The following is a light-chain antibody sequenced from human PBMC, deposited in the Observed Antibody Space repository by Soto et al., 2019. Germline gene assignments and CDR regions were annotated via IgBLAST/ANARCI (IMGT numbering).Light chain of an antibody. CDR3: AAWDDRLGSGI. CDR1: SSNIENFY. V-gene: IGLV1-47*01. CDR2: RNN. Sequence: QSVLIQPPSASGTPGQSVAISCSGSSSNIENFYIYWYQRLPGSAPRLLIYRNNQRPSGVPDRFSGSKSDTSASLAIIGLRSEDEAEYFCAAWDDRLGSGIFGGGTKLTVL. J-gene: IGLJ2*01.